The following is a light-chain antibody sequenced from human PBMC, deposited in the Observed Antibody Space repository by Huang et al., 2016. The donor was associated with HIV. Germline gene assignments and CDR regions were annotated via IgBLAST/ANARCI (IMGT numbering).Light chain of an antibody. CDR2: VSS. CDR1: RSVSTN. Sequence: IVMTQSPATLSVSPGQRVTLSCRANRSVSTNVAWYQQRHGHAPRLLISVSSTRAPGIPARFSGSGSGTDFSLTISSLQSEDFALYYCHQYNNWLLSFGGGTRV. CDR3: HQYNNWLLS. J-gene: IGKJ4*01. V-gene: IGKV3-15*01.